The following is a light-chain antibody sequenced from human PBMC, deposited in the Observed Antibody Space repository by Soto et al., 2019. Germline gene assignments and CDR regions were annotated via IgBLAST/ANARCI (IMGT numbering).Light chain of an antibody. Sequence: EIVVTQSPATLSVSPGERVTLSCRASQSVSSSLAWYQQRPGQAPRLLIYDTSTRAAGISARFSGSGSGTEFTLTISSLQSEDFAVYYCHQRSNWPPDTFGQGTRL. CDR3: HQRSNWPPDT. CDR2: DTS. CDR1: QSVSSS. V-gene: IGKV3-15*01. J-gene: IGKJ5*01.